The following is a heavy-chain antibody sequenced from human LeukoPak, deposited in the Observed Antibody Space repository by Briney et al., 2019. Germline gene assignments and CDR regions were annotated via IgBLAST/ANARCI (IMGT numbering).Heavy chain of an antibody. CDR2: INHSGST. J-gene: IGHJ4*02. CDR1: GGSFRGYY. V-gene: IGHV4-34*01. D-gene: IGHD3-22*01. Sequence: SSETLSLTCAVYGGSFRGYYWSWIRQPPGKGLEWIGEINHSGSTNYNPSFKSRVTISVDTSKNQFSLKLSSVTAADTAVYYCARASSGYYPFDYWGPGTLVTVSS. CDR3: ARASSGYYPFDY.